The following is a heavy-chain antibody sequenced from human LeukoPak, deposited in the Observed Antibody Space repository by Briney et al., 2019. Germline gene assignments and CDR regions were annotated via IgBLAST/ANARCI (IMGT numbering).Heavy chain of an antibody. CDR1: GFTFSSYA. D-gene: IGHD6-19*01. J-gene: IGHJ4*02. Sequence: GGSLRLSCAASGFTFSSYAMHWVRQAPGKGLEWVAVISYDGSNKYYADSVKGRFTISRDNSKNTLYLQMNSLRAEDTAVYYCARKSSGWPVDYWGQGTLVTVSS. CDR2: ISYDGSNK. CDR3: ARKSSGWPVDY. V-gene: IGHV3-30*04.